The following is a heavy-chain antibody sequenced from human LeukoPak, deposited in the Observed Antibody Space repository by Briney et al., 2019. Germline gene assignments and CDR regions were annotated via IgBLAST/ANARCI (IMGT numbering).Heavy chain of an antibody. D-gene: IGHD1-20*01. Sequence: ASVKVSCKASGYTFTGYYMHWVRQAPGQGLEWMGWINPNSGGTNYAQKFQGRVTMTRDTFISTAYMELSRLRSDDTAVYYCARVGGYNWNYLDYWGQGILVTVSS. CDR1: GYTFTGYY. J-gene: IGHJ4*02. V-gene: IGHV1-2*02. CDR3: ARVGGYNWNYLDY. CDR2: INPNSGGT.